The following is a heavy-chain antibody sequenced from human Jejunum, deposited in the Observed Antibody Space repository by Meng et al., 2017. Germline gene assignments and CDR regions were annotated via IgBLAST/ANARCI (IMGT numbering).Heavy chain of an antibody. CDR2: ISATGGLR. D-gene: IGHD6-19*01. CDR1: GFAFSASP. V-gene: IGHV3-23*01. CDR3: ARIAVSAIWYFDL. J-gene: IGHJ2*01. Sequence: RLLEAGGGLVLPGGSLGLSCAASGFAFSASPMSWVRQAPGKGLQWVSSISATGGLRYHADSVKGRFTISRDNSKNTLFLQLNSLRAEDTAVYYCARIAVSAIWYFDLWGRGTLVTVSS.